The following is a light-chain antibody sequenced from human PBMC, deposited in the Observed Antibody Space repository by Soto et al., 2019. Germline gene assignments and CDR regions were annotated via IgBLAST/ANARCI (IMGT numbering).Light chain of an antibody. V-gene: IGLV2-11*01. CDR1: SSDVGGYNF. J-gene: IGLJ2*01. Sequence: QSVLTQPRSMSGSPGQSVTISCTGTSSDVGGYNFVSWYQQHPGKAPKIIIYDVRKRPSGVPGRFSGSKSGNTASLTISWLQAEDEADYYCSSYAGTKDVVFGGGTKLTVL. CDR3: SSYAGTKDVV. CDR2: DVR.